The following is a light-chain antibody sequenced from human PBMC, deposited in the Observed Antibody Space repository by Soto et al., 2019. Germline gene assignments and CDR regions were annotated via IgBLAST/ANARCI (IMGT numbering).Light chain of an antibody. V-gene: IGKV1-33*01. CDR3: QQYENLPPT. CDR1: QDINNF. Sequence: DIRMTQSPSSLSASVGDRITITCQASQDINNFLNWYQQKPGKAPRLLIYDTSNVEGGVPSRFSGTGSGTDSTFTISSLQPEDIATYYCQQYENLPPTFGGGTKVEIK. CDR2: DTS. J-gene: IGKJ4*01.